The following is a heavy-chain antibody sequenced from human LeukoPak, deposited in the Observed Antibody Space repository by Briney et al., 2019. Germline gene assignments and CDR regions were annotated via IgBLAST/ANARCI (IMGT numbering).Heavy chain of an antibody. V-gene: IGHV1-69*13. CDR1: GGTFSSYA. CDR2: IIPIFGTA. J-gene: IGHJ4*02. Sequence: VKVSCKASGGTFSSYAISWVRQATGQGIEWMGRIIPIFGTANYAQKFQGRVTITTDESTSTAYMELSSLRSEDTAVYYCARGRAGLRYFDWLSDPFDYWGQGTLVTVSS. CDR3: ARGRAGLRYFDWLSDPFDY. D-gene: IGHD3-9*01.